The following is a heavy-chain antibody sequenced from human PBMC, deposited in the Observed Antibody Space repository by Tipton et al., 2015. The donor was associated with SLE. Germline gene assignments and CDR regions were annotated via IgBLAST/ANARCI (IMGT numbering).Heavy chain of an antibody. CDR2: IYYSGST. CDR3: ARVGCGGDCYPPYYYYGMDV. V-gene: IGHV4-59*01. CDR1: GGSFSGYY. Sequence: TLSLTCAVYGGSFSGYYWSWIRQPPGKGLEWIGYIYYSGSTNYNPSLKSRVTISVDTSKNQFSLKLSSVTAADTAVYYCARVGCGGDCYPPYYYYGMDVWGQGTTVTVSS. D-gene: IGHD2-21*01. J-gene: IGHJ6*02.